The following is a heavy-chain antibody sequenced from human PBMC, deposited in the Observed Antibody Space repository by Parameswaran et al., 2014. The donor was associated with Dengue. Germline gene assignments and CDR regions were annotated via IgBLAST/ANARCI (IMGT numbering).Heavy chain of an antibody. D-gene: IGHD6-13*01. J-gene: IGHJ4*02. V-gene: IGHV7-4-1*02. CDR3: ARDESSSWYREYYFDY. Sequence: WVRQAPGQGLEWMGWINTNTGNPTYAQGFTGRFVFSLDTSVSTAYLQISSLKAEDTAVYYCARDESSSWYREYYFDYWGQGTLVTVSS. CDR2: INTNTGNP.